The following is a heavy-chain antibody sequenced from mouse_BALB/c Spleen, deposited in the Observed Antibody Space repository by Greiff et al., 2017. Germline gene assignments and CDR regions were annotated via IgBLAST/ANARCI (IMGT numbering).Heavy chain of an antibody. CDR2: IRNKANGYTT. Sequence: VQLKESGGGLVQPGGSLRLSCATSGFTFTDYYMSWVRQPPGKALEWLGFIRNKANGYTTEYSASVKGRFTISRDNSQSILYLQMNTLRAEDSATYYCARDLGWDPEYAMDYWGQGTSVTVSS. J-gene: IGHJ4*01. D-gene: IGHD4-1*01. CDR3: ARDLGWDPEYAMDY. V-gene: IGHV7-3*02. CDR1: GFTFTDYY.